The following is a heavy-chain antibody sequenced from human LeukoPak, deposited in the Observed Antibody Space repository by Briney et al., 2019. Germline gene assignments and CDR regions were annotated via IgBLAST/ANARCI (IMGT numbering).Heavy chain of an antibody. D-gene: IGHD6-6*01. V-gene: IGHV3-7*01. CDR3: ARDPSLAARPYWYFDL. CDR1: GFTFSSYW. J-gene: IGHJ2*01. CDR2: IKQDGSEK. Sequence: GGSLRLSYAASGFTFSSYWMTWVRQAPGKGLEWVANIKQDGSEKYYVDSVKGRFTISRDNAKSSLYLQMNSLRAEDTAVYYCARDPSLAARPYWYFDLWGRGTLVTVSS.